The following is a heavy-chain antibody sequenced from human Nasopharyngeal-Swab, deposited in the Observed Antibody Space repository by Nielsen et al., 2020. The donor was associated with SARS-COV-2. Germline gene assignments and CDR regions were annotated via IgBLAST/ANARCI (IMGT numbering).Heavy chain of an antibody. D-gene: IGHD3-10*01. J-gene: IGHJ5*02. CDR2: ISSSGSNI. Sequence: GESLKISCAASGFTFSDYYMSWIRQAQGKGLEWVSYISSSGSNIFYADSVKGRFTISRDNAKNSLYLQMNSLRAEDTAVYYCAAEKYPPGGFDPWGQGTLVTVSS. CDR3: AAEKYPPGGFDP. CDR1: GFTFSDYY. V-gene: IGHV3-11*01.